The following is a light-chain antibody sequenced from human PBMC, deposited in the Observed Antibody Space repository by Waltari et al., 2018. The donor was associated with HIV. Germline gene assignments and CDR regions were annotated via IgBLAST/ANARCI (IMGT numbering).Light chain of an antibody. CDR3: CSYAGSDPVV. CDR2: DVS. J-gene: IGLJ2*01. V-gene: IGLV2-11*01. CDR1: SSDVGVYNF. Sequence: QSALTQPRSVSGSPGQSVTISCTGTSSDVGVYNFVSWYQQHPGKAPKLMIYDVSKRPSGVPDRFSGSKSGNTASLTISGLQAEAEADYYCCSYAGSDPVVFGGGTKLTVL.